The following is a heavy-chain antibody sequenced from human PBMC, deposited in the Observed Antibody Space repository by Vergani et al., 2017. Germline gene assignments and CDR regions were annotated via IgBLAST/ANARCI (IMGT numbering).Heavy chain of an antibody. CDR1: GCTFSSYA. CDR3: ARDYGGNSRYYYYYMDV. J-gene: IGHJ6*03. V-gene: IGHV1-69*01. CDR2: IIPIFGTA. Sequence: QVQLVQSGAEVKKPGSSVKVSCKASGCTFSSYAISWVRQAPGQGLEWMGGIIPIFGTANYAQKFQGRVTITADESTSTAYMELSSLRSEDTAVYYCARDYGGNSRYYYYYMDVWGKGTTVTVSS. D-gene: IGHD4-23*01.